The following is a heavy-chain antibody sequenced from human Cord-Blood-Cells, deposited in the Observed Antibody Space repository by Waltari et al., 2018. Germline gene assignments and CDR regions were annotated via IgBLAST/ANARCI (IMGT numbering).Heavy chain of an antibody. Sequence: QLQLQESGPGLVKPSETLSLTCTVSGGSISSSSYYWGWIRPPPGKGLEWIGSIYYSGSTYYNPSLKSRVTISVDTSKNQFSLKLSSVTAADTAVYYCARQEIALVQGVIIDYWGQGTLVTVSS. CDR1: GGSISSSSYY. CDR2: IYYSGST. V-gene: IGHV4-39*01. CDR3: ARQEIALVQGVIIDY. D-gene: IGHD3-10*01. J-gene: IGHJ4*02.